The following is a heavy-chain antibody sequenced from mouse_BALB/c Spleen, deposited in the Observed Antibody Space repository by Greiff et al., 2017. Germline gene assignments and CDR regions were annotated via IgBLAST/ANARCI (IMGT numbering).Heavy chain of an antibody. J-gene: IGHJ1*01. V-gene: IGHV5-9-4*01. Sequence: EVQLVESGGGLVKPGGSLKLSCAASGFTFSSYAMSWVRQSPEKRLEWVAEISSGGSYTYYPDTVTGRFTISRDNAKNTLYLEMSSLRSEDTDMYYCARDRGVRDFDDWGAGTTVTVSS. CDR2: ISSGGSYT. CDR1: GFTFSSYA. D-gene: IGHD2-14*01. CDR3: ARDRGVRDFDD.